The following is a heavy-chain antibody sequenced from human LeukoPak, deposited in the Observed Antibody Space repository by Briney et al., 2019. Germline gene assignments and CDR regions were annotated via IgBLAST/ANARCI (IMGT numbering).Heavy chain of an antibody. CDR2: ISGSGGST. CDR3: AKVSSVLRYFDWLLGYFQH. D-gene: IGHD3-9*01. J-gene: IGHJ1*01. Sequence: GGSLRLSCAASGFTFSSYAMSWVRQAPGKGLERVSAISGSGGSTYYADSVKGRFTISRDNSKNTLYLQMNSLRAEDTAVYYCAKVSSVLRYFDWLLGYFQHWGQGTLVTVSS. V-gene: IGHV3-23*01. CDR1: GFTFSSYA.